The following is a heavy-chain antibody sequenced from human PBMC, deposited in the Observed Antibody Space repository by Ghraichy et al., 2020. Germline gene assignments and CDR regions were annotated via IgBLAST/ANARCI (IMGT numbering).Heavy chain of an antibody. CDR3: ATLYVDTAKYFDY. CDR1: GFTFSNYG. J-gene: IGHJ4*02. CDR2: ITSTSSYI. D-gene: IGHD5-18*01. Sequence: LSLTCAASGFTFSNYGINWVRQAPGKGLEWVSFITSTSSYIDYADSVRGRFTISRDNAKNSLYLQMNSLRAEDTAVYYCATLYVDTAKYFDYWGQGTLVTVSS. V-gene: IGHV3-21*04.